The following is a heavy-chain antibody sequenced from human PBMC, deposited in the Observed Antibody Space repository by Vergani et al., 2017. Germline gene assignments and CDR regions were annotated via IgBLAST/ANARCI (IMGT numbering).Heavy chain of an antibody. V-gene: IGHV3-9*01. CDR3: TKDWGSRTAGLAY. CDR2: ISWNSGAV. J-gene: IGHJ4*02. CDR1: GITFWKFG. Sequence: EVDLVESGGGLAQPGGSLRLSCEASGITFWKFGMHWVRQGPGKGLEWVSGISWNSGAVDYADSVRGRFTISRDNAKNTLYLQMNSLRPEDTALYYCTKDWGSRTAGLAYWGQGTPVTVSS. D-gene: IGHD6-13*01.